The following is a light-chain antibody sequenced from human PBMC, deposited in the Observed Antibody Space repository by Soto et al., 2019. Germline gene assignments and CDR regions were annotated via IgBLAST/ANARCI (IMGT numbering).Light chain of an antibody. CDR3: QQNYRATPWT. V-gene: IGKV1-39*01. Sequence: DIQMTQSPSSLSASVGDRITITCRASQSISRYLNWYQHKPGKAPKLLINAASSLERGVPSRFSGGGSGTDFTLNISSLQPEDFATYYCQQNYRATPWTLGQGTKVDIK. CDR1: QSISRY. CDR2: AAS. J-gene: IGKJ1*01.